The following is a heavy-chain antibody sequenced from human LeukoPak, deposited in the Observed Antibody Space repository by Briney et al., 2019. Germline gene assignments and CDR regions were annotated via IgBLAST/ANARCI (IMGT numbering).Heavy chain of an antibody. CDR2: INHSGST. Sequence: PSETLSLTCSVSGGSISRHFWSWIRQPPGKGLEWIGEINHSGSTNYNPSLKSRVTISVDTSKNQFSLKLSSVTAADTAVYYCARGAGYSSGWRVFDYWGQGTLVTVSS. CDR3: ARGAGYSSGWRVFDY. CDR1: GGSISRHF. V-gene: IGHV4-34*01. D-gene: IGHD6-19*01. J-gene: IGHJ4*02.